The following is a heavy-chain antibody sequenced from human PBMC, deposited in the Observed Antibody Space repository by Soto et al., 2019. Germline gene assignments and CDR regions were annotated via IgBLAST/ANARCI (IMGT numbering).Heavy chain of an antibody. CDR3: ARGDSTDCSNGVCSFFYNHDMDV. V-gene: IGHV1-2*04. Sequence: ASVKVYCKTSGYRFTVYHRRWVRQAHGQGLEWLGRINPKSGGTSTAQKFQGWVTMTTDTSISTASMELTRLTSDDTAIYYCARGDSTDCSNGVCSFFYNHDMDVWGQGTTVTVSS. CDR2: INPKSGGT. J-gene: IGHJ6*02. D-gene: IGHD2-8*01. CDR1: GYRFTVYH.